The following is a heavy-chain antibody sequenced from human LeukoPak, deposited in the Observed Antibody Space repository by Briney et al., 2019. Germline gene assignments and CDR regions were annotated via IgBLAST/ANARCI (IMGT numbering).Heavy chain of an antibody. V-gene: IGHV3-21*01. CDR3: ARDGITMIVPNWFDP. Sequence: ETGGSLRLSCAASGFTFSSYSMNWVRQAPGKGLEWVSSISSSSSYIYYADSVKGRFTISRDNAKNSLYLQMNSLRAEDTAVYYCARDGITMIVPNWFDPWGQGTLVTVSS. CDR1: GFTFSSYS. J-gene: IGHJ5*02. D-gene: IGHD3-22*01. CDR2: ISSSSSYI.